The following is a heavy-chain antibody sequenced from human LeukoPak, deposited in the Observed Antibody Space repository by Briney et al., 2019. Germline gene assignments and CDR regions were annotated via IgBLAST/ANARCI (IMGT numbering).Heavy chain of an antibody. CDR3: ARSNSGFGVLDGAFDI. CDR1: GYTFTGYY. J-gene: IGHJ3*02. Sequence: ASVKVSCKASGYTFTGYYMHWVRQAPGQGLEWMGRINPNSGGTNYAPKFQGRVTITADKSTSTAYMELSSLRSEDTAVYYCARSNSGFGVLDGAFDIWGQGTMVTVSS. V-gene: IGHV1-2*06. D-gene: IGHD4-23*01. CDR2: INPNSGGT.